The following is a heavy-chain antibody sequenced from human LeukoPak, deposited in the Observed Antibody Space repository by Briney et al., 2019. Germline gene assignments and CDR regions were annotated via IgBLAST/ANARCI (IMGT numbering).Heavy chain of an antibody. D-gene: IGHD3-10*01. V-gene: IGHV3-33*01. Sequence: PGGSLRLSCAASGFPFSSYGMHWVRQAPGKGLEWGAVIWYDGSNKYYADSVKGRFTISRDNSKNTLYLQMNSLRAEDTAVYYCAREQWFGEAHPAFTDFWGQGTLVTVSS. CDR1: GFPFSSYG. CDR3: AREQWFGEAHPAFTDF. J-gene: IGHJ4*02. CDR2: IWYDGSNK.